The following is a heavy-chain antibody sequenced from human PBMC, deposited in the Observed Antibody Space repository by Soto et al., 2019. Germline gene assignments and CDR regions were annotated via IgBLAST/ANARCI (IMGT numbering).Heavy chain of an antibody. Sequence: EVQLVESGGGLVQPGRSLRLSCAASGFTFDDYAMHWVRQAPGKGLEWVSGISWNSGSIGYADSVKGRFTISRDNAKNSLYLQMNSLRAEDTALYYCAKDTGTSPIRGLDYWGQGTLVTVSS. J-gene: IGHJ4*02. CDR2: ISWNSGSI. V-gene: IGHV3-9*01. CDR3: AKDTGTSPIRGLDY. CDR1: GFTFDDYA. D-gene: IGHD1-1*01.